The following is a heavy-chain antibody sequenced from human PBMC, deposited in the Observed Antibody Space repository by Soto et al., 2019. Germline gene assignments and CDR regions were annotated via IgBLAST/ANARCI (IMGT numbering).Heavy chain of an antibody. Sequence: GSLRLSCAASGFAFSSYSMNWVRQAPGKGLEWVSSISSSSSYVYYADSVKSRFTISRDNAKNSLYLQMNSLRSEDTAVYYCATDTLFDLEKNYYGMAVWGQGTTVTVS. V-gene: IGHV3-21*01. J-gene: IGHJ6*02. CDR1: GFAFSSYS. CDR2: ISSSSSYV. CDR3: ATDTLFDLEKNYYGMAV.